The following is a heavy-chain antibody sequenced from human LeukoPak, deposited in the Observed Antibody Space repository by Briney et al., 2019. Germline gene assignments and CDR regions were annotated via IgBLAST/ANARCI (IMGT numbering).Heavy chain of an antibody. J-gene: IGHJ4*02. CDR1: GYTFTAHY. V-gene: IGHV1-2*02. Sequence: ASVKVSCKASGYTFTAHYMYWVRQAPGPGLEWMGWINPNSGGTNYAQKFQGRVTMTRDTSISTAYMELTRLRSDDTAVYYCARADGDYAVFHSWGQGTLVTVSS. CDR3: ARADGDYAVFHS. D-gene: IGHD4-17*01. CDR2: INPNSGGT.